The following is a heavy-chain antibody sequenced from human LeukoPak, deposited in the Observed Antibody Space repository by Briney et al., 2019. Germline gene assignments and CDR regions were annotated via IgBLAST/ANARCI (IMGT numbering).Heavy chain of an antibody. V-gene: IGHV3-21*01. J-gene: IGHJ4*02. CDR1: GFTFSRYS. Sequence: PGGSLRLSCAASGFTFSRYSMNWVRQAPGKGLEGVSCISSSSSYIYYADSVKGRFTVSRDNAKNSLYLQMNSLRAEDTALYYGSRAHNWKYGSFDFWGQGTLVTVSS. CDR3: SRAHNWKYGSFDF. D-gene: IGHD1-7*01. CDR2: ISSSSSYI.